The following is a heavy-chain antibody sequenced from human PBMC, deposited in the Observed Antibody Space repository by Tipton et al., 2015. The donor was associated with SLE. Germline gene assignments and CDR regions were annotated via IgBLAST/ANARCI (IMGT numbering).Heavy chain of an antibody. CDR1: GGTFSTYS. D-gene: IGHD6-6*01. J-gene: IGHJ5*02. Sequence: QVQLVQPGAEVKRPGSSVKVSCKTSGGTFSTYSIDWVRQAPGQGLEWMGGIVPMYGTPNYAQRFQDRVTITADESTSTVYMEVSSLRSEDTAIYYCARGRGALYSSSSAAWGQGTLVTVSS. CDR2: IVPMYGTP. V-gene: IGHV1-69*01. CDR3: ARGRGALYSSSSAA.